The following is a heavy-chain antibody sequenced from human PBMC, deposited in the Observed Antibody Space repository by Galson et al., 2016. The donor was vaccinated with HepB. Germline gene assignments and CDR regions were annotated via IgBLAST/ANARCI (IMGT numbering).Heavy chain of an antibody. D-gene: IGHD4-17*01. V-gene: IGHV3-21*01. J-gene: IGHJ4*02. CDR2: ISSRGTYI. CDR1: GFTFSSYS. Sequence: LRLSCAASGFTFSSYSMNWVRQAPGKGLEWVSSISSRGTYIFYAESMKGRFTISRDNAKSSLYLQLNSLRAEDTAVYYCARTEHDYGDLLDYWGQGTLVTVSS. CDR3: ARTEHDYGDLLDY.